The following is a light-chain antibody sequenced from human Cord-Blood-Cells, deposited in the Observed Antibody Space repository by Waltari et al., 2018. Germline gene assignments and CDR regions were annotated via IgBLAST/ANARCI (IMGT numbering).Light chain of an antibody. Sequence: QSVLTQPPSASGTPGQRVTISCSGSRSNIGSNTVNWYQQLPGTAPKLLIYSNNPRPSGVPDRFSCSKSGTSASLAISGLQSEDEADYYCAAWDDSLKGPVFGGGTKLTVL. V-gene: IGLV1-44*01. CDR1: RSNIGSNT. CDR2: SNN. J-gene: IGLJ3*02. CDR3: AAWDDSLKGPV.